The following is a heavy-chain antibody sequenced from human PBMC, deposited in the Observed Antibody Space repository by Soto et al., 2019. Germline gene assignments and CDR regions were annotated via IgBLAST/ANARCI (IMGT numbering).Heavy chain of an antibody. D-gene: IGHD5-18*01. CDR2: IDPSDSYT. Sequence: EVQLVQSGAEVKKPGESLRISCKGSGHSFTIYWISWVRQMPGKGLEWMGRIDPSDSYTNYSPSFQGHVTISADKSISTAYLQWSSLKASDTAMYYCARTSMQSRGYSYGHGGMDVWGQGTTVTVSS. CDR1: GHSFTIYW. V-gene: IGHV5-10-1*01. CDR3: ARTSMQSRGYSYGHGGMDV. J-gene: IGHJ6*02.